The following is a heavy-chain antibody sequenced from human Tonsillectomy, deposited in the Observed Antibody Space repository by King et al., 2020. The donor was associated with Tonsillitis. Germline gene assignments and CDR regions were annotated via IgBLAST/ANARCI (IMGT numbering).Heavy chain of an antibody. CDR2: IRFDGSNK. Sequence: VQLVESGGGVVQPGGSLRLSCAASGFTFISYGMHWVRQAPGKGLEWVAFIRFDGSNKYYADSVMGRFTISRDNSKNTLFLEMNSLRAEDTAVYYCAKDSEAYGDYIYFDYWGQGTLVTVSS. V-gene: IGHV3-30*02. J-gene: IGHJ4*02. D-gene: IGHD4-17*01. CDR1: GFTFISYG. CDR3: AKDSEAYGDYIYFDY.